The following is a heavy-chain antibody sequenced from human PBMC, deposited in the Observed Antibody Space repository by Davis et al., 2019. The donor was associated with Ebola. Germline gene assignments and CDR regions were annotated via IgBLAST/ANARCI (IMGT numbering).Heavy chain of an antibody. Sequence: AASVKVSCKASGGTFSSYAISWVRQAPGQGLEWMGRIIPILGIANYAQKFQGRVTITADKSTSTAYMELSSLRSDDTAVYYCARDRFFYDSGDYYYYGMDVWGQGTTVTVSS. CDR1: GGTFSSYA. CDR3: ARDRFFYDSGDYYYYGMDV. J-gene: IGHJ6*02. D-gene: IGHD5/OR15-5a*01. CDR2: IIPILGIA. V-gene: IGHV1-69*04.